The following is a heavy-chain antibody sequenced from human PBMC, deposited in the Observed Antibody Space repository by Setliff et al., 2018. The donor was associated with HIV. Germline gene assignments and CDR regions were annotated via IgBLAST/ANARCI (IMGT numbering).Heavy chain of an antibody. Sequence: SETLSLTCSVSGDSISRSSFFWTWIRQHPGKGLEWIGYIYYSGSATYNPSLKSQASISVDTSTNEFSLKLTAVTAADTAVYYCARGRHAGSGTYSGGFYYFDFWGQGALVTVSS. J-gene: IGHJ4*02. CDR3: ARGRHAGSGTYSGGFYYFDF. D-gene: IGHD2-15*01. CDR2: IYYSGSA. V-gene: IGHV4-31*01. CDR1: GDSISRSSFF.